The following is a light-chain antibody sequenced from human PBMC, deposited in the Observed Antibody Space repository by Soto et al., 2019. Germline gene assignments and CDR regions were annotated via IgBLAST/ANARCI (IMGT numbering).Light chain of an antibody. CDR1: QSVSGD. CDR3: QRRSNWPST. V-gene: IGKV3-11*01. Sequence: EIVLSTSAAAVSLSTGERAILSCRASQSVSGDLAWYHHKPGQAPRLLIYVASNRATGIPSRFSGSGSGTDFTLTISSLEPEDFAVYYCQRRSNWPSTFGQGTRLEIK. J-gene: IGKJ5*01. CDR2: VAS.